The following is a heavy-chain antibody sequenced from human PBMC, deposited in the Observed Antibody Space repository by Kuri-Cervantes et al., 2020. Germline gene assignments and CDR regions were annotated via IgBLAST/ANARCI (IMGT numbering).Heavy chain of an antibody. Sequence: ASVKVSCKASGYTFTSYGISWVRQAPGQGLEWMGWISAYNGNTNYAQKLQGRVTMTTDTSTSTAYMELRSQRSDDTAVYYCARWGLTVTTGGADYWGQGTLVTVSS. CDR3: ARWGLTVTTGGADY. J-gene: IGHJ4*02. D-gene: IGHD4-17*01. CDR1: GYTFTSYG. V-gene: IGHV1-18*01. CDR2: ISAYNGNT.